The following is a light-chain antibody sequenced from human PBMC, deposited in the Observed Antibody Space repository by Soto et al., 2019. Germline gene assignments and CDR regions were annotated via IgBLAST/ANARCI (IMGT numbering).Light chain of an antibody. J-gene: IGKJ4*01. CDR1: QGINRK. CDR3: QQYHTLPVT. V-gene: IGKV3-15*01. CDR2: GAS. Sequence: IVMTQSPATLSVSPGERVTFSCRASQGINRKLAWYQHKAGQAPRLLISGASTGATGIPARFSGSGSGTEFTLTINSLQSEDSAVYYWQQYHTLPVTFGGGTKVEI.